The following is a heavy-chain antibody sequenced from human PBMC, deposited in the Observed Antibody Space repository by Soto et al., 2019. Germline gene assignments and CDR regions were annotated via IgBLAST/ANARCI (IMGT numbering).Heavy chain of an antibody. J-gene: IGHJ4*02. CDR3: VGRHEYGILDWFDD. CDR1: GDSIRKSSSY. D-gene: IGHD3-9*01. CDR2: FYYNGNT. V-gene: IGHV4-39*01. Sequence: SETLSLTCSVSGDSIRKSSSYWGWIRQSPGKGPEWIGTFYYNGNTYYNPSLESRGAISVDASKNQFTLRLASLTAADTAIYYCVGRHEYGILDWFDDWGRGTLVTVSS.